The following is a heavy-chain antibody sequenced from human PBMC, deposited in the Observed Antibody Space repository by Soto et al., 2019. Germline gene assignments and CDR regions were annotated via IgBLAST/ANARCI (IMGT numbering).Heavy chain of an antibody. Sequence: QITLKESGPTLVKPTQTLTLTCTFSGFSLSSSGVGVGWIRQPPGKALEWLALIYWDDDKVYSPSLKSRLTITKDTPKNQVVLTMTNMDPVDTATYYCARFTRGLVWFGEQPFYFDYWGQGTLVTVSS. CDR1: GFSLSSSGVG. D-gene: IGHD3-10*01. CDR3: ARFTRGLVWFGEQPFYFDY. J-gene: IGHJ4*02. V-gene: IGHV2-5*02. CDR2: IYWDDDK.